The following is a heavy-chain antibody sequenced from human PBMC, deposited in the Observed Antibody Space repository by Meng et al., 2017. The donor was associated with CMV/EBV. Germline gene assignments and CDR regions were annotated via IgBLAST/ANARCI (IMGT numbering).Heavy chain of an antibody. J-gene: IGHJ4*02. Sequence: GESLKISCAASGFTFSSYSMNWVRQAPGKGLEWVSSISSSSSYIYYVDSVKGRFTISRDNAKNSLYLQMNSLRAEDTAVYYCARDEYSSSWYYFDYWGQGTLVTVSS. CDR2: ISSSSSYI. D-gene: IGHD6-13*01. CDR3: ARDEYSSSWYYFDY. V-gene: IGHV3-21*01. CDR1: GFTFSSYS.